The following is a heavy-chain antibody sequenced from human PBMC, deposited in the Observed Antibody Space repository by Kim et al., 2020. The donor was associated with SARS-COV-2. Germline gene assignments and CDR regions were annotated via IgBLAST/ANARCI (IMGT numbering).Heavy chain of an antibody. J-gene: IGHJ5*02. D-gene: IGHD3-10*01. CDR2: IYYSGST. CDR1: GGSISSGGYY. Sequence: SETLSLTCTVSGGSISSGGYYWSWIRQHPGKGLEWIGYIYYSGSTYYNPSLKSRVTISVDTSKNQFSLKLSSVTAADTAVYYCASGYMVRGVRGGWFDPWGQGTLVTVSS. CDR3: ASGYMVRGVRGGWFDP. V-gene: IGHV4-31*03.